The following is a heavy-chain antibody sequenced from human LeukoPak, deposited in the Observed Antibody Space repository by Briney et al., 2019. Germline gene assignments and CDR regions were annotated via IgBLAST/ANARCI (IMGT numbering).Heavy chain of an antibody. J-gene: IGHJ6*03. CDR3: ARVPSMRFGATPYYYYYYMDV. CDR1: GGTFSSYA. Sequence: GASVKVSCKASGGTFSSYAISWVRQAPGQGLEWMGGIIPIFGTANYAQKFQGRVTITADESTSTAYMELSSLRSEDTAVYYCARVPSMRFGATPYYYYYYMDVWGKGTTVTISS. CDR2: IIPIFGTA. D-gene: IGHD3-10*01. V-gene: IGHV1-69*13.